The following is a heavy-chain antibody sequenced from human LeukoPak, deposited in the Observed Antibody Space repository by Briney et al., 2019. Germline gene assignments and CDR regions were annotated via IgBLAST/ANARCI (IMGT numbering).Heavy chain of an antibody. J-gene: IGHJ4*02. CDR3: STYTQHFGAPGGADY. Sequence: GGSLRLSCGAARRTFSGYWMRWGRQAPGKGLEGVAAINQDGSEKRYVDSVEGRFTISRDNARSSVYLQMTSLGAEDTAVYYCSTYTQHFGAPGGADYWGLGTLVTVSS. CDR2: INQDGSEK. V-gene: IGHV3-7*03. CDR1: RRTFSGYW. D-gene: IGHD2-8*02.